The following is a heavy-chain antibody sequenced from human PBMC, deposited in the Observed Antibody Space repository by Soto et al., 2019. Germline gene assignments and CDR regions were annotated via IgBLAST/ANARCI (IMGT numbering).Heavy chain of an antibody. V-gene: IGHV1-2*02. CDR3: AREPATAKPEGVDF. Sequence: ASVKVSCKATGYTFSYYYIHWVRQAPGQGLEWMGWINPNSGGTKYAPKFQGGVTMTRDTSITTAYMELSRLRSGDTAVYYCAREPATAKPEGVDFWGQGTLVTVPS. CDR1: GYTFSYYY. J-gene: IGHJ4*02. D-gene: IGHD1-1*01. CDR2: INPNSGGT.